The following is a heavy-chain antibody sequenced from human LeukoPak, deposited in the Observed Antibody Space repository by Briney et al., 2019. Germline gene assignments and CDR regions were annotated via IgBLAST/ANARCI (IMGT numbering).Heavy chain of an antibody. J-gene: IGHJ6*03. CDR3: AREIAARYTTNYYMDV. V-gene: IGHV1-18*01. CDR1: GYTFTSYG. D-gene: IGHD6-6*01. CDR2: ISAYNGNT. Sequence: GASVTVSCMASGYTFTSYGISWVRQAPGQGLEWMGWISAYNGNTNYAQKLQGRVTMTTDTSTSTAYMELRSLRSDDTAVYYCAREIAARYTTNYYMDVWGKGTTVTVSS.